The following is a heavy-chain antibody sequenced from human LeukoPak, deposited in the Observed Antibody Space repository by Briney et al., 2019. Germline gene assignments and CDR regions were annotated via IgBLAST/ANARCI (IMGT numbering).Heavy chain of an antibody. CDR3: ARNRPNYGDFYGMDV. CDR1: GFTFSSYW. Sequence: GGSLRLSCAASGFTFSSYWMSWVRQAPGKGLEWVANIKQDGSEKYYVDSVKGRFTISRDNAKNSLYLQMNSLRAEDTAVYYCARNRPNYGDFYGMDVWGQGTTVTVSS. J-gene: IGHJ6*02. D-gene: IGHD4-17*01. CDR2: IKQDGSEK. V-gene: IGHV3-7*01.